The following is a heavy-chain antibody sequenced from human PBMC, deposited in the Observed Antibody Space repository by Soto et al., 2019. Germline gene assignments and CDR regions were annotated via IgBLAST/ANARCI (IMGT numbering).Heavy chain of an antibody. D-gene: IGHD3-22*01. V-gene: IGHV3-73*01. CDR2: IRSKANSYAT. J-gene: IGHJ6*02. CDR1: GFTFSGSA. Sequence: GGSLRLSCAASGFTFSGSAMHWVRQASGKGLEWVGRIRSKANSYATAYAASVKGRFTISRDDSKNTAYLQMNSLRAEDTAVYYCARDLGYDSSGYFGMYVWGQGITVTVS. CDR3: ARDLGYDSSGYFGMYV.